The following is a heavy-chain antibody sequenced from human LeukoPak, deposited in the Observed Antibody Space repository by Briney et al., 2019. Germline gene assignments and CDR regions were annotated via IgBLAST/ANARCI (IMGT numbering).Heavy chain of an antibody. Sequence: GSSVKVSCKASGYTFTRYAMNWVRQAPGQGLEWTGWINLNSGGTNYAQKFQGRVTMTRDTSISTAYMQLSRLRTDDTAVYYCATRYYYDSSGYPPTEDDAFDIWGQGTMVTVSS. CDR1: GYTFTRYA. D-gene: IGHD3-22*01. J-gene: IGHJ3*02. V-gene: IGHV1-2*02. CDR2: INLNSGGT. CDR3: ATRYYYDSSGYPPTEDDAFDI.